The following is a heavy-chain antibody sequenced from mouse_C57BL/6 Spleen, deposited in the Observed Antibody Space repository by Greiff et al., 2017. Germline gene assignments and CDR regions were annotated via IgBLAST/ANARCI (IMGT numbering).Heavy chain of an antibody. CDR1: GFTFSDYG. CDR3: ARDHDYATKCSYYYAMYY. Sequence: EVMLVESGGGLVKPGGSLKLSCAASGFTFSDYGMHWVRQAPEKGLEWVASISSGSSNIYYAGTVQGRFTISRDNAKNTPFLQMTSLRSEDTAMYYCARDHDYATKCSYYYAMYYWGQVTSVTVSS. CDR2: ISSGSSNI. D-gene: IGHD1-2*01. V-gene: IGHV5-17*01. J-gene: IGHJ4*01.